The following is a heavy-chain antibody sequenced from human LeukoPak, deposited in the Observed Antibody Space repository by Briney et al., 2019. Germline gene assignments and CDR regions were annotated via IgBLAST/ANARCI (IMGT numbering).Heavy chain of an antibody. CDR3: VVGGAGGGYFPN. CDR2: MKEDGSDE. CDR1: DFSFSDST. J-gene: IGHJ1*01. V-gene: IGHV3-7*01. D-gene: IGHD3-16*01. Sequence: PGGSLRLFCAAFDFSFSDSTMIWVRQAGGKGLDWVAKMKEDGSDEKYVDSVKGRFTISRDNAKNSLYLQMNSLRPEDTAVYFCVVGGAGGGYFPNWGQGSLVIVSS.